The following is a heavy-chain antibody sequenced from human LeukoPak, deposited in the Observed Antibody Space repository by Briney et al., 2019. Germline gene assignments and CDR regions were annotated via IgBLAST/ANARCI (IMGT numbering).Heavy chain of an antibody. V-gene: IGHV3-20*04. CDR2: INWNGGST. CDR1: GFTFDDYG. D-gene: IGHD3-9*01. CDR3: AREGLRLRYFVWLSHYYYYYMDV. Sequence: GGSLRLSCAASGFTFDDYGMSWVRQAPGKGLEWVSGINWNGGSTGYADSVKGRFTISRDNAKNSLYLQMNSLRAEDTALYYCAREGLRLRYFVWLSHYYYYYMDVWGKGTTVTVSS. J-gene: IGHJ6*03.